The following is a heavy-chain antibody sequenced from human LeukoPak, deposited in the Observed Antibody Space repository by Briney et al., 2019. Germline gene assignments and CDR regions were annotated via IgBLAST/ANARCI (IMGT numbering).Heavy chain of an antibody. CDR2: MNPNSGNT. V-gene: IGHV1-8*01. CDR3: ARALRIAAADSYYFDY. D-gene: IGHD6-13*01. J-gene: IGHJ4*02. CDR1: GYTFTSYD. Sequence: ASVKVSCKASGYTFTSYDINWVRQATGQGLEWMGWMNPNSGNTGYAQKFQGRVTMTRNTSISTAYMEVGSLRSEDTAVYYCARALRIAAADSYYFDYWGQGTLVTVSS.